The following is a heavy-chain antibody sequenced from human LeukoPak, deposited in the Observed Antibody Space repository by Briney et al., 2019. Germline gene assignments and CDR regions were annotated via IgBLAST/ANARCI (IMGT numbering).Heavy chain of an antibody. CDR2: ISSSSSYI. CDR3: AGSWSPYDAFDI. V-gene: IGHV3-21*01. CDR1: GFTFSSYS. Sequence: GGSLRLSCAASGFTFSSYSMNWVRQAPGKGLEWVSSISSSSSYIYYADSVKGRFTISRDNAKNSLYLQMNSLRAEDTAVYYCAGSWSPYDAFDIWGQGTMVTVSS. J-gene: IGHJ3*02. D-gene: IGHD6-13*01.